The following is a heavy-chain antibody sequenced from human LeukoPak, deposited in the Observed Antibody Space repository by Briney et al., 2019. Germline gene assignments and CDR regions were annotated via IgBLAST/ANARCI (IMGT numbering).Heavy chain of an antibody. Sequence: GGSLRLSCAASGFTFSSYALTWVRQAPGKGLEWVSSISSSSSYIYYADSVKGRFTISRDNAKNSLYLQMNSLRAEDTAVYYCAREDGYNWDYWGQGTLVTVSS. J-gene: IGHJ4*02. CDR2: ISSSSSYI. CDR1: GFTFSSYA. CDR3: AREDGYNWDY. D-gene: IGHD5-24*01. V-gene: IGHV3-21*01.